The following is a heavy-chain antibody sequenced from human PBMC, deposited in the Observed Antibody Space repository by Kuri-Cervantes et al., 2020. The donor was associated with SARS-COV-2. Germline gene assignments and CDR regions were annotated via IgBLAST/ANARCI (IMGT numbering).Heavy chain of an antibody. J-gene: IGHJ4*02. D-gene: IGHD4-17*01. CDR2: ISYDGSNK. CDR1: GFTFSSYG. Sequence: SLKISCAASGFTFSSYGMHWVRQAPGKGLEWVAVISYDGSNKYYADSVKGRFTISRDNSKNTLYLQMNSQRAEDTAVYYCAKDLAYGDYAGDYWGQGTLVTVSS. V-gene: IGHV3-30*18. CDR3: AKDLAYGDYAGDY.